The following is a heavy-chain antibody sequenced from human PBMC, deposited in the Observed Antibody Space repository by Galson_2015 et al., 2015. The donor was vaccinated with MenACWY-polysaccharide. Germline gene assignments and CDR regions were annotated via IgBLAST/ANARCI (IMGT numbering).Heavy chain of an antibody. V-gene: IGHV3-23*01. CDR2: FDGSGGHP. J-gene: IGHJ4*02. CDR1: GFTFSNYA. CDR3: AKGLQAGGCPWNYNR. D-gene: IGHD1-7*01. Sequence: SLRLSCAASGFTFSNYAMTWVRQAPGKGLEWVSSFDGSGGHPYYEDSVRGRFAVSRDDSKNTLYLEMNSLRVDDTAVYYCAKGLQAGGCPWNYNRRGQGTPIIVSS.